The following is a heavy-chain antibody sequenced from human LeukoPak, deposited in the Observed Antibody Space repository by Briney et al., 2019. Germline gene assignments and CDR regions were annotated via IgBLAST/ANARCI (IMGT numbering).Heavy chain of an antibody. CDR2: IYSDGTT. Sequence: GGSLRLSCVASGFTFSSYSMNWVRQAPGKGLEWGSGIYSDGTTFYPDSVKGRFSISRDNLKNTLLLQMDSLRAEDTAVYYCARHQLTTITTYAMDVWGQGTTVSVSS. CDR1: GFTFSSYS. CDR3: ARHQLTTITTYAMDV. D-gene: IGHD4-11*01. V-gene: IGHV3-66*04. J-gene: IGHJ6*02.